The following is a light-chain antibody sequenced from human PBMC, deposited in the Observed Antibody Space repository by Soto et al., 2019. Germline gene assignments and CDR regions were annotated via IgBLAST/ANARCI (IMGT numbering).Light chain of an antibody. CDR3: QQYATSPRT. CDR2: RAS. Sequence: DIQMTQSPSTLSASVGDRITITCRASQSIIRWLAWYQQKPGKAPKLLMYRASTLESGVPSRFSGSGSGTEFTLTISSLQPDDFATYHCQQYATSPRTFGQGTKVDIK. J-gene: IGKJ1*01. CDR1: QSIIRW. V-gene: IGKV1-5*03.